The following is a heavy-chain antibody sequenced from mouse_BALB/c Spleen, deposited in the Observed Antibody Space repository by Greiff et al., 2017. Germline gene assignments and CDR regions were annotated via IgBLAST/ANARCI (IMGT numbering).Heavy chain of an antibody. Sequence: EVKLMESGGGLVQPGGSRKLSCAASGFTFSDYGMAWVRQAPGKGPEWVAFISNLAYSIYYADTVTGRFTISRENAKNTLYLEMSSLRSEDTAMYYCAKTGKYYAMDYWGQGTSVTVSS. V-gene: IGHV5-15*02. D-gene: IGHD4-1*01. CDR1: GFTFSDYG. CDR3: AKTGKYYAMDY. CDR2: ISNLAYSI. J-gene: IGHJ4*01.